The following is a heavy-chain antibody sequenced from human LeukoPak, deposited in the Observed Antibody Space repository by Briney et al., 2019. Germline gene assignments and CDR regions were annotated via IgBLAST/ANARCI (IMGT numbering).Heavy chain of an antibody. CDR1: GYTFTSNY. D-gene: IGHD2-21*02. Sequence: ASVKVSCKAFGYTFTSNYMHWVRQAPGQGPEWMGVISPSGGSTTYAQKFQGRVTLTRDMSTSTDYLELSSLRSEDTAVYYCARHIVVVTAISHDAFDIWGQGTMVTVSS. CDR3: ARHIVVVTAISHDAFDI. J-gene: IGHJ3*02. CDR2: ISPSGGST. V-gene: IGHV1-46*01.